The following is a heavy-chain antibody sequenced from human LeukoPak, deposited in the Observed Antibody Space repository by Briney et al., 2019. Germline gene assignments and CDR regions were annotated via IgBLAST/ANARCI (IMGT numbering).Heavy chain of an antibody. Sequence: PGRSLRLSCAASGFTFDDYAMHWVRQAPGKGLEWVSGISWNSGSIGYADSVKGRFTISRDNAKNSLYLQMNSLRAEDTAVYYCARGGTGIVGATTGYWGQGTLVTVSS. J-gene: IGHJ4*02. CDR1: GFTFDDYA. CDR3: ARGGTGIVGATTGY. CDR2: ISWNSGSI. D-gene: IGHD1-26*01. V-gene: IGHV3-9*01.